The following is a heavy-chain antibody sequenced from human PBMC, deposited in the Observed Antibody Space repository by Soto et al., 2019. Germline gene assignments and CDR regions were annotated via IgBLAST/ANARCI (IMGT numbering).Heavy chain of an antibody. V-gene: IGHV3-15*07. CDR3: ARELHDSSGSPMYYFAS. CDR2: VKSKVDGGTI. D-gene: IGHD3-22*01. J-gene: IGHJ4*02. CDR1: GFTFKGAW. Sequence: GGSLRLSCVASGFTFKGAWMNWVRQAPGKGLEWVGRVKSKVDGGTIDYAAPVKGRFTMSRDSSKSTLYLQMNSLRAEDTAIYYCARELHDSSGSPMYYFASWGQGTLVTVSS.